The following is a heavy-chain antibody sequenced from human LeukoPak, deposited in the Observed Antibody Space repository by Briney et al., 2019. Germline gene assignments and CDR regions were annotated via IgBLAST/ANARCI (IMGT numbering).Heavy chain of an antibody. CDR2: FNHSGST. CDR3: ASSGYDSSGLDPFDF. D-gene: IGHD3-22*01. V-gene: IGHV4-34*01. CDR1: GGSFSGYY. Sequence: PSETLSLTCAVYGGSFSGYYWSWIRQPPGKGLEWIGEFNHSGSTNYNPSLKSRVTISVDTSKNQFSLKLSSVTAADTAVYYCASSGYDSSGLDPFDFWGQGTLVTVSS. J-gene: IGHJ4*02.